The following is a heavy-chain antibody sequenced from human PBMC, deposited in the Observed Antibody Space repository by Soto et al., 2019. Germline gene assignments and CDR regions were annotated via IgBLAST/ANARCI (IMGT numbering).Heavy chain of an antibody. V-gene: IGHV1-69*01. J-gene: IGHJ4*02. CDR1: GGTFSSYA. CDR3: ARALGSYGDYREPFDY. Sequence: QVQLVQSGAEVKKPGSSVKVSCKASGGTFSSYAISWVRQAPGQGLEWMGGIIPIFGTANYAQKFQGRVTITADESTSTDYMELSSLRSEDTAVYYCARALGSYGDYREPFDYWGQGTLVTVSS. D-gene: IGHD4-17*01. CDR2: IIPIFGTA.